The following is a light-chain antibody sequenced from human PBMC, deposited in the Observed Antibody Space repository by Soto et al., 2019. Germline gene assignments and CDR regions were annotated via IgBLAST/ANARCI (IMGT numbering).Light chain of an antibody. CDR2: WAS. CDR3: QQYYSTPIT. V-gene: IGKV4-1*01. CDR1: QSVLYSSNNQNY. Sequence: DIVMTQSPDSLAVSLGERATINCKSSQSVLYSSNNQNYLAWYQQKPGQPPKLLFYWASTRDSGVPDRFSGRGSGTDFTLTISSLQAEDVAVYYCQQYYSTPITFGGGTKVEIK. J-gene: IGKJ4*01.